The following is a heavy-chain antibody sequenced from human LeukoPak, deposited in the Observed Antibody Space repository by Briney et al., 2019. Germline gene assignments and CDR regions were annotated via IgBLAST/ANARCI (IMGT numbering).Heavy chain of an antibody. CDR3: ARGTYYGGMGDYFDY. D-gene: IGHD1-26*01. CDR2: IRYDGSNK. Sequence: GGSLRLSCAASGFIFNTYVMHWVRQAPGKGLEWLAFIRYDGSNKNYADSVKGRFTISRDNSKNTLHLQINGLRAEDTAIYYCARGTYYGGMGDYFDYWGQGTLVTVSS. J-gene: IGHJ4*02. CDR1: GFIFNTYV. V-gene: IGHV3-30*02.